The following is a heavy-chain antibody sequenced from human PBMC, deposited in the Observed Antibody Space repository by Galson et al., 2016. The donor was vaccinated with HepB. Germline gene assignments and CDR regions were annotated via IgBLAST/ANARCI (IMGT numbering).Heavy chain of an antibody. D-gene: IGHD3-10*01. CDR2: ISYDGSAE. Sequence: SLRLSCAASGFTLTNYGMHWVRQAPGKGLEWVAMISYDGSAEYYADSVKGRFTISRDNSKNSLNLQMNSLRGEDTAVYYCARTMTRGVVRALVFDSWGQGTLVTVSS. V-gene: IGHV3-30*03. CDR3: ARTMTRGVVRALVFDS. J-gene: IGHJ4*02. CDR1: GFTLTNYG.